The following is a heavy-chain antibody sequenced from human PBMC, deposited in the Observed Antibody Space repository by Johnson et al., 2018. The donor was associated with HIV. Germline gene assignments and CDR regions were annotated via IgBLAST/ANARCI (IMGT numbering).Heavy chain of an antibody. Sequence: LVESGGGLVQPGRSRRLSCAASGFTFDDYAMHWVRQAPGKGLEWVSGISWNSGSIGYADSVKGRFTIYRDNSKNTLYLQMNSLILEDTAVYYCASSSSESDAFDIWGQGTMVTVSS. CDR2: ISWNSGSI. V-gene: IGHV3-9*01. D-gene: IGHD3-10*01. CDR3: ASSSSESDAFDI. J-gene: IGHJ3*02. CDR1: GFTFDDYA.